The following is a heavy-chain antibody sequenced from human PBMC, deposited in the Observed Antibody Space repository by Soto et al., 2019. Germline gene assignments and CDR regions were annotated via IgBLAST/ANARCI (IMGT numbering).Heavy chain of an antibody. V-gene: IGHV1-69*13. CDR1: GGTFSSYA. D-gene: IGHD6-6*01. CDR2: IIPIFGTA. J-gene: IGHJ6*02. Sequence: SVKVSCKASGGTFSSYAISWVRQAPGQGLEWMGGIIPIFGTANYAQKFQGRVTITADESTSTAYMELSSLRSEDTAVYYCARPIAARLLVSDYYYGMDVWGQGTTVTVSS. CDR3: ARPIAARLLVSDYYYGMDV.